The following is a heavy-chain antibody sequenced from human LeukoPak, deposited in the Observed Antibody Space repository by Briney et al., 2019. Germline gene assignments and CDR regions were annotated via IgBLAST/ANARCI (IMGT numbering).Heavy chain of an antibody. CDR2: MFHSGST. CDR3: ARHFYGDYGFGDAFDI. Sequence: SETLSLTCTVSGYSISNDYYWGWIRQPPGKGLEWIGSMFHSGSTYYNPSLKSRVTISIDTSKNQFSLKLSSVTAADTAVYYCARHFYGDYGFGDAFDIWGQGTMVTVSS. D-gene: IGHD4-17*01. CDR1: GYSISNDYY. J-gene: IGHJ3*02. V-gene: IGHV4-38-2*02.